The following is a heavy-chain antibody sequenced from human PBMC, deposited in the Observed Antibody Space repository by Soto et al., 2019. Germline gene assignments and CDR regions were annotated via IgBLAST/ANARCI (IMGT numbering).Heavy chain of an antibody. CDR2: INPNSGGT. CDR1: GYTFTSYG. D-gene: IGHD2-2*01. Sequence: ASVKVSCKASGYTFTSYGISWVRQAPGQGLEWMGWINPNSGGTNYAQKFQGRVTMTRDTSISTAYMELSRLRSDDTAVYYCARAYCSSTSCTSWGWLVGYYFDYWGQGTLVTVSS. CDR3: ARAYCSSTSCTSWGWLVGYYFDY. J-gene: IGHJ4*02. V-gene: IGHV1-2*02.